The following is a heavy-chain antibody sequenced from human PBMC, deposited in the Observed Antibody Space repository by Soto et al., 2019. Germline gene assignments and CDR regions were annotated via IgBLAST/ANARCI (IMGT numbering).Heavy chain of an antibody. D-gene: IGHD6-19*01. V-gene: IGHV3-23*01. CDR1: GFTFSSYA. CDR3: EPIAVAGTSY. CDR2: ISGSGGST. J-gene: IGHJ4*02. Sequence: EVQLLESGGGLVQPGGSLRLSCAASGFTFSSYAMSWGRKAPGKGLEWVSAISGSGGSTYYAASVKGRFTISRDNSKNTLYLQMNSLRAEATALYYCEPIAVAGTSYWGQGTLVTVSS.